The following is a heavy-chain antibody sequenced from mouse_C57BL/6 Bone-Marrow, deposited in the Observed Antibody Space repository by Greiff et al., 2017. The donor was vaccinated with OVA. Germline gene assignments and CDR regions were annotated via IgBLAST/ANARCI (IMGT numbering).Heavy chain of an antibody. CDR2: IYPGDGDT. CDR1: GYAFSSYW. V-gene: IGHV1-80*01. Sequence: VQLQQSGAELVKPGASVKISCKASGYAFSSYWMNWVKQRPGQGLEWIGQIYPGDGDTNYNGKFKGKATLTADKSSSTAYMQLSSLTSEDSAVFVSARNHYDYYNALDYWGQGTTVTVSS. D-gene: IGHD2-4*01. J-gene: IGHJ4*01. CDR3: ARNHYDYYNALDY.